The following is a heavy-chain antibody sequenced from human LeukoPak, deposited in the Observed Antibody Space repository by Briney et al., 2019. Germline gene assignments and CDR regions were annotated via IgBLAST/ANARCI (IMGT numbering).Heavy chain of an antibody. D-gene: IGHD3-16*01. V-gene: IGHV4-59*08. CDR3: ARALVIGDFDY. J-gene: IGHJ4*02. CDR1: GGSISSYY. Sequence: SETLSLTCTVSGGSISSYYWSWIRQPPGKGLEWIGYIYYSGSTNYNPSLKSRVTISVDTSKNQFSLKLSSVTAADTAVYYCARALVIGDFDYWGQGTLVTVSS. CDR2: IYYSGST.